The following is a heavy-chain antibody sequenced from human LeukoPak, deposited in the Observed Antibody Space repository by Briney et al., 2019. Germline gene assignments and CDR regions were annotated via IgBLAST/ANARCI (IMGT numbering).Heavy chain of an antibody. CDR1: GGSISSYY. D-gene: IGHD3-10*01. Sequence: SETLSLTCTVSGGSISSYYWSWIRQPAGKGLEWIGRIYTSGSTNYNPSLKSRVTMSVDTSKNQFSLKLSSVTAADTAVCYCARRRLVRGVITIRRLENYFDYWGQGTLVTVSS. J-gene: IGHJ4*02. CDR2: IYTSGST. CDR3: ARRRLVRGVITIRRLENYFDY. V-gene: IGHV4-4*07.